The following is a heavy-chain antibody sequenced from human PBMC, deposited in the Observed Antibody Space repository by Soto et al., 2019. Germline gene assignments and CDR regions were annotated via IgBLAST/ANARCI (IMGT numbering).Heavy chain of an antibody. V-gene: IGHV3-23*01. Sequence: EVPLLDSGGGLVQPGGSLRLSCAASGFTFSTYGMSWVRQAPGKGLEWVSSIGSNGVSTYYADSVKGRFAISRDNSKSTLYLQMNSLRAEDTAVYYCAKIITAAGTDYWGQGTLVTVSS. CDR1: GFTFSTYG. J-gene: IGHJ4*02. D-gene: IGHD6-13*01. CDR2: IGSNGVST. CDR3: AKIITAAGTDY.